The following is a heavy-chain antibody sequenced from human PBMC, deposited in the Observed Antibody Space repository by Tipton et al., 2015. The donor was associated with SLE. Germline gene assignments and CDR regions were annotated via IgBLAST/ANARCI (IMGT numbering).Heavy chain of an antibody. CDR3: ARGAYYFDS. Sequence: TLSLTCNVSGGSINNYYWTWIRQSPGRGLEWIGYVYHTGSTNYNPSLKSRVTISVDTSKNQFSLKLTSVTPADTAFYYCARGAYYFDSWGQGTLVTVSS. V-gene: IGHV4-59*01. CDR2: VYHTGST. CDR1: GGSINNYY. J-gene: IGHJ4*02.